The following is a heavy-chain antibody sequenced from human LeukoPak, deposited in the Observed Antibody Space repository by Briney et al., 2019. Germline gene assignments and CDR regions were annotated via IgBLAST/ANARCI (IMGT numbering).Heavy chain of an antibody. J-gene: IGHJ4*02. Sequence: ASVKVSCKASGYTFTSHVINWVRQAPGQGLEWMGWINTNTGNPTYAQGFTGRFVFSLDTSVSTAYLQISSLKAEDTAVYYCARDTPGLRYWGQGTLVTVSS. CDR3: ARDTPGLRY. D-gene: IGHD7-27*01. CDR1: GYTFTSHV. CDR2: INTNTGNP. V-gene: IGHV7-4-1*02.